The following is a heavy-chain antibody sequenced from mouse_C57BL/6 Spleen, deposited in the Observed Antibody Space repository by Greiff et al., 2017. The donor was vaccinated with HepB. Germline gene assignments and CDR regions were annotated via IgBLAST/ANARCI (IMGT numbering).Heavy chain of an antibody. D-gene: IGHD3-2*02. CDR1: GYSFTGYY. CDR2: INPSTGGT. CDR3: ATSQLRLQAMDY. V-gene: IGHV1-42*01. J-gene: IGHJ4*01. Sequence: EVQLQQSGPELVKPGASVKISCKASGYSFTGYYMNWVKQSPEKSLEWIGEINPSTGGTTYNQKFKAKATLTVDKSSSTAYMQLKSLTSEDSAVYYCATSQLRLQAMDYWGEGTSVTVSS.